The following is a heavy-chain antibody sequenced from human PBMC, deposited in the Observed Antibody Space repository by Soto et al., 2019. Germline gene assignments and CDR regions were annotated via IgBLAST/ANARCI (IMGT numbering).Heavy chain of an antibody. CDR2: ISGSGGST. V-gene: IGHV3-23*01. J-gene: IGHJ3*02. CDR1: GFTFSSYA. Sequence: GSLRLSCAASGFTFSSYAMSWVRQAPGKGLEWVSAISGSGGSTYYADSVKGRFTISRDNSKNTLYLQMNSLRAEDTAVYYCAKVNNNGDAFDIWGQGTMVTVSS. CDR3: AKVNNNGDAFDI. D-gene: IGHD1-1*01.